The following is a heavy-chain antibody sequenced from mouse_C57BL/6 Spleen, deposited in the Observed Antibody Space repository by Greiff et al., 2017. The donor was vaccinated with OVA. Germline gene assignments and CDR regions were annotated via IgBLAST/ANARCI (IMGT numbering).Heavy chain of an antibody. CDR2: ISNGGGST. CDR1: GFTFSDYY. D-gene: IGHD3-2*02. J-gene: IGHJ2*01. CDR3: ARHQGYYFDY. Sequence: EVQGVESGGGLVQPGGSLKLSCAASGFTFSDYYMYWVRQTPEKRLEWVAYISNGGGSTYYPDTVKGRFTISRDNAKNTLYLQMSRLKSEDTAMYYCARHQGYYFDYWGQGTTLTVSS. V-gene: IGHV5-12*01.